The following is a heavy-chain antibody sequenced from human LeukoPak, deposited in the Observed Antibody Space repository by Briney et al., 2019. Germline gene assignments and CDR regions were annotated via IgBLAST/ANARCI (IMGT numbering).Heavy chain of an antibody. J-gene: IGHJ3*02. Sequence: GGSLRLSCAASGFTVSGNYMSWVRQAPGKGLEWVSSIPVSGDPTYYADSVRGRFTVSRDNSKSSLYLQMNGLRAEDTALYYCAKDPNGDYVGAFDMWGQGTMVTVSS. CDR3: AKDPNGDYVGAFDM. CDR1: GFTVSGNY. CDR2: IPVSGDPT. V-gene: IGHV3-23*01. D-gene: IGHD4-17*01.